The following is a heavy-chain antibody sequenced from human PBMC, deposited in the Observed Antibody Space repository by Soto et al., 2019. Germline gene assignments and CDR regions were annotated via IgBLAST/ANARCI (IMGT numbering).Heavy chain of an antibody. CDR3: ATSYGSGYRAFDY. Sequence: QVQLVQSGAEVKRPGSSVKVSCKASGDTFSFYSINWVRQAPGLGLEWMGRVNPILSMLNYAQRFQGRVTMTADKSTSTAYMELSGLRSADTAMYYCATSYGSGYRAFDYWGQGALVTVSS. CDR2: VNPILSML. V-gene: IGHV1-69*04. CDR1: GDTFSFYS. J-gene: IGHJ4*02. D-gene: IGHD3-10*01.